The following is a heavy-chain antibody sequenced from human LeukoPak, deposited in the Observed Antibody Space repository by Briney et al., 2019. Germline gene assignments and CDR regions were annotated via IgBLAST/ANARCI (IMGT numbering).Heavy chain of an antibody. CDR2: ISGSGGST. CDR3: AKDSRCSGGSCYSWFSYYYYGMDV. V-gene: IGHV3-23*01. J-gene: IGHJ6*02. D-gene: IGHD2-15*01. CDR1: GFTFSSYA. Sequence: PGGSLRLSCAASGFTFSSYAMSWVRQAPGKGLEWVSAISGSGGSTYYADSVKGRFTISRDNSKNTLYLQMNSLRAEDTAVYYCAKDSRCSGGSCYSWFSYYYYGMDVWGQGTTVTVSS.